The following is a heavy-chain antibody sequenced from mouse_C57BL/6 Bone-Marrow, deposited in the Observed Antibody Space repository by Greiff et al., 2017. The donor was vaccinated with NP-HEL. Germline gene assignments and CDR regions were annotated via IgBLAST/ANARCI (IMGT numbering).Heavy chain of an antibody. CDR2: ISSGSSTI. Sequence: EVMLVESGGGLVKPGGSLKLSCAASGFTFSDYGMHWVRQAPEKGLEWVAYISSGSSTIYYADTVKGRFTISRDNAKNTLFLQMTSLRSEDTAMYYGARGGLWLRRDWYFDVWGTGTTVTVSS. CDR1: GFTFSDYG. V-gene: IGHV5-17*01. D-gene: IGHD2-2*01. J-gene: IGHJ1*03. CDR3: ARGGLWLRRDWYFDV.